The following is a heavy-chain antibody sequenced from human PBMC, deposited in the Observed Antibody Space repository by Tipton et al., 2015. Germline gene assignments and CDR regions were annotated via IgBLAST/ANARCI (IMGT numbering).Heavy chain of an antibody. D-gene: IGHD2-21*01. CDR1: GVSVRTSPHY. V-gene: IGHV4-31*11. Sequence: TLSLTCDVSGVSVRTSPHYWAWIRQQPGQGLEWIGYIYHTGTSYYSPALRSRLLISLDTSRNHFSLDLTSVTAADTAVYFCVWSADTSFHTWGQGMLVVVSS. CDR3: VWSADTSFHT. CDR2: IYHTGTS. J-gene: IGHJ5*02.